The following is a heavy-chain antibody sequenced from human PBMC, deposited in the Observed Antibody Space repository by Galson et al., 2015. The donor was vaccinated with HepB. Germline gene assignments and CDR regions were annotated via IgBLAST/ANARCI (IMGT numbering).Heavy chain of an antibody. V-gene: IGHV3-23*01. D-gene: IGHD3-10*01. CDR2: ISGSGGST. CDR1: GFTFSSYA. CDR3: AKEQLLWFGESNDAFDI. Sequence: SLRLSCAAPGFTFSSYAMSWVRQAPGKGLEWVSAISGSGGSTYYADSVKGRFTISRDNSKNTLYLQMNSLRAEDTAVYYCAKEQLLWFGESNDAFDIWGQGTMVTVSS. J-gene: IGHJ3*02.